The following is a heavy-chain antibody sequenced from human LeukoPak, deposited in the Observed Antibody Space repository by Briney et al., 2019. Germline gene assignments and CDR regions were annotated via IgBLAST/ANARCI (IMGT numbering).Heavy chain of an antibody. Sequence: GESLKISCKGSGYSFTSYWIGWVRQMPGKGLEWMGIIYPGDSDTRYGPSFQGQVTISADKSISTAYLQWSSLKASDTAMYYCARLLGPYCSSTSCYEYFDYWGQGTLVTVSS. CDR1: GYSFTSYW. V-gene: IGHV5-51*01. J-gene: IGHJ4*02. CDR3: ARLLGPYCSSTSCYEYFDY. D-gene: IGHD2-2*01. CDR2: IYPGDSDT.